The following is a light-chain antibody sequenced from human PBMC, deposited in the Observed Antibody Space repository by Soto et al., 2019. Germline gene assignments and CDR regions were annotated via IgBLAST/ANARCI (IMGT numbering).Light chain of an antibody. J-gene: IGKJ1*01. CDR2: NAS. V-gene: IGKV3-15*01. CDR3: QQYNNWPPWT. Sequence: EIVMTQSPAALSVSPGERATLSCKASQTVSSNLAWYQQKPGQAPRLLIYNASTRATGIPARFSGSGSGTEVSLTISSLQSEDFAVYYCQQYNNWPPWTFGQGTKVESK. CDR1: QTVSSN.